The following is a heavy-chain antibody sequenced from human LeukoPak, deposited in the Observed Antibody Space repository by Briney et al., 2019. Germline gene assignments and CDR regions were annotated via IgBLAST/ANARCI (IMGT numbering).Heavy chain of an antibody. CDR2: IKSKTYGWTT. V-gene: IGHV3-15*01. CDR1: GFTLRNDW. CDR3: TTDSLRNSGSRR. J-gene: IGHJ4*02. Sequence: GWSLTLSCPASGFTLRNDWMSWLRQAPAKGLEGVGRIKSKTYGWTTVHAAPVEARFHLSRDDSKNTLYLQMNSLKTYDTAVYYCTTDSLRNSGSRRGGQGTLVTVPS. D-gene: IGHD1-26*01.